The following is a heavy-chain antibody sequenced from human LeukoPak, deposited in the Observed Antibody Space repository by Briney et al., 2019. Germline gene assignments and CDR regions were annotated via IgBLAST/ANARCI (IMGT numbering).Heavy chain of an antibody. CDR1: GASVSSYY. Sequence: SETLSLTCTFSGASVSSYYWDWLRQTPGKGLEWIGYISDTGKTDSNPSLKSRVSISLGPANKQFSLRLRSVTAADSAVYYCATGYYEPFDTWGPGILVTVSS. CDR3: ATGYYEPFDT. V-gene: IGHV4-59*02. CDR2: ISDTGKT. J-gene: IGHJ4*02. D-gene: IGHD3-3*01.